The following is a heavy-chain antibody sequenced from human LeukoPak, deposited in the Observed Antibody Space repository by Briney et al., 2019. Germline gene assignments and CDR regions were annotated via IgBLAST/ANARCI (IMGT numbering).Heavy chain of an antibody. D-gene: IGHD6-13*01. J-gene: IGHJ6*02. CDR2: TYYRSKWYN. Sequence: SQTLSLTCAISGDSVSSNSATSNWISQSPSNGLEWLGRTYYRSKWYNDYAVSMKSRITINPDTSKNQFSLQLNSVTPEDTAVYYCARRKAATFGMDVWGQGTTVTVSS. CDR3: ARRKAATFGMDV. CDR1: GDSVSSNSAT. V-gene: IGHV6-1*01.